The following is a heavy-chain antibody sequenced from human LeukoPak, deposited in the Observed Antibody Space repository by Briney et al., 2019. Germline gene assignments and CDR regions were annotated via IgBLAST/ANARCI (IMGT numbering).Heavy chain of an antibody. V-gene: IGHV3-23*01. D-gene: IGHD3-22*01. CDR2: ITGGGGST. Sequence: GGSLRLSCAASGFTLSSFWMHWVRQAPGKGLEWVSTITGGGGSTFYADSVKGRFTISRDNSMDTLYLQMSSLRAEDTAVYYCAKDRGRYYDSSGYYWGYYFDSWGQGILVTVST. J-gene: IGHJ4*02. CDR3: AKDRGRYYDSSGYYWGYYFDS. CDR1: GFTLSSFW.